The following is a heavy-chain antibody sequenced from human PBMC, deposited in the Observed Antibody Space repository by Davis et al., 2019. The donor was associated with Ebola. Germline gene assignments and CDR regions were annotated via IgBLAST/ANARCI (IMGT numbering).Heavy chain of an antibody. CDR3: ARDRSSSSSYGMDV. CDR2: ISSSGSTK. CDR1: GFTFSDYY. Sequence: GEFLKISCAASGFTFSDYYMSWIRQAPGKGLEWVSYISSSGSTKYYADSVKGRFTISRDNSKNTLYLQMNSLRAEDTAVYYCARDRSSSSSYGMDVWGQGTTVTVSS. V-gene: IGHV3-11*04. D-gene: IGHD6-13*01. J-gene: IGHJ6*02.